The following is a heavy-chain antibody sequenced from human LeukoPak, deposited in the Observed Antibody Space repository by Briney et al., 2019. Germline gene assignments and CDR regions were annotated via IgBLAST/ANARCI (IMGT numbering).Heavy chain of an antibody. Sequence: GGSLRLSCAASEFTFSRYSMNWVRQAPGKGLEWISYISSSSSTIYYADSVKGRFTISRDNAKNTLYLQMNSLRAEDTAVYYCARAYTAIGMSLYYWGQGTLVTVSS. V-gene: IGHV3-48*04. J-gene: IGHJ4*02. CDR2: ISSSSSTI. CDR3: ARAYTAIGMSLYY. D-gene: IGHD5-18*01. CDR1: EFTFSRYS.